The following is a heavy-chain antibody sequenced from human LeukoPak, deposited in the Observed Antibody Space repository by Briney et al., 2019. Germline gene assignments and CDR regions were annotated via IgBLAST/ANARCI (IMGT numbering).Heavy chain of an antibody. D-gene: IGHD3-10*01. CDR3: AREQDYYGSGSYYIDY. V-gene: IGHV3-7*01. CDR1: GFTFSSYW. Sequence: GGSLRLSCAASGFTFSSYWMSWVRQAPGKGLEWVANIKQDGSDKYYVDSVKGRFTISRDNAKNSLYLQMNSLRAEDTAVYYCAREQDYYGSGSYYIDYWGQGTLVTVSS. CDR2: IKQDGSDK. J-gene: IGHJ4*02.